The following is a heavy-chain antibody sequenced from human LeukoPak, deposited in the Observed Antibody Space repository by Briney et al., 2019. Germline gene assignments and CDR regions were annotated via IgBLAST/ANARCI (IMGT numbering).Heavy chain of an antibody. Sequence: GGSLRLSCAASGFTLSNYWMHWVRQAPGKGLVWVSRINADGSSASYADSVKGRFTISRDNAKNTLYLQMNSLRAEDTAMYYCARDLGYCTNGVCHTRFDYWGQGTLVAVSS. CDR2: INADGSSA. V-gene: IGHV3-74*01. CDR3: ARDLGYCTNGVCHTRFDY. CDR1: GFTLSNYW. J-gene: IGHJ4*02. D-gene: IGHD2-8*01.